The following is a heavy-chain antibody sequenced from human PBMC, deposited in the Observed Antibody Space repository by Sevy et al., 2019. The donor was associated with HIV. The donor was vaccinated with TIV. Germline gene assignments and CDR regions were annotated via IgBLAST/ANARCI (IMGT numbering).Heavy chain of an antibody. CDR3: VRGYCGGDCYSPLTYFDY. V-gene: IGHV1-2*02. Sequence: ASVKVSCKASGYTFTGYYMHWVRQAPGQGLEWMGWINPNSGGTNYAQKFQGRVTMTRDTSISTAYMELSRLRSDDTAVYYCVRGYCGGDCYSPLTYFDYWGQGTLVTVSS. D-gene: IGHD2-21*02. J-gene: IGHJ4*02. CDR1: GYTFTGYY. CDR2: INPNSGGT.